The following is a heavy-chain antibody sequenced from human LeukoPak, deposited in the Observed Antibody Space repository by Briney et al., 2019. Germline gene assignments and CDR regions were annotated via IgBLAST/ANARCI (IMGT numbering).Heavy chain of an antibody. CDR1: GFTFRNYD. Sequence: QPGGSLGLSCAASGFTFRNYDMHWVRQAPGKGLEYVSAISSSGSSTYYANSVKGTFTISRDNSKNTLYLQMGSLRADDMAVYYCARGYSGGIDSWGQGTLVTVSS. CDR2: ISSSGSST. CDR3: ARGYSGGIDS. D-gene: IGHD6-19*01. J-gene: IGHJ4*02. V-gene: IGHV3-64*01.